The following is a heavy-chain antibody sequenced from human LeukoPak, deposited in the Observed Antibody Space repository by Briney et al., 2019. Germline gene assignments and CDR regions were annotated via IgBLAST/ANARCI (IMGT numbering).Heavy chain of an antibody. Sequence: GASVKVSCKASGGTFSSYAISWVRQAPGQGLEWMGGIIPIFGTANYAQKFQGRVTITADESTSTAYMELSSLRSEDTAVYYCATYSSGYYYNYFDYWGQGTLVTVSS. D-gene: IGHD3-22*01. V-gene: IGHV1-69*13. J-gene: IGHJ4*02. CDR3: ATYSSGYYYNYFDY. CDR2: IIPIFGTA. CDR1: GGTFSSYA.